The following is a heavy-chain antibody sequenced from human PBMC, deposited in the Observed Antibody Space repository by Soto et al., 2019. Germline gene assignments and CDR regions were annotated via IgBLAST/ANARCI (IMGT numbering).Heavy chain of an antibody. Sequence: QVQLVQSGAEVRKPGSSVKVSCKASGGTFSRYAINWVRQAPGQGLEWMGGIIPMFGTTNYAQKFKGRVKITTDESKSTVYMELNTLRSEDAAVYYCARASIHGSSWYFWFDPWGQGTLVTVSS. V-gene: IGHV1-69*01. D-gene: IGHD6-13*01. CDR3: ARASIHGSSWYFWFDP. J-gene: IGHJ5*01. CDR2: IIPMFGTT. CDR1: GGTFSRYA.